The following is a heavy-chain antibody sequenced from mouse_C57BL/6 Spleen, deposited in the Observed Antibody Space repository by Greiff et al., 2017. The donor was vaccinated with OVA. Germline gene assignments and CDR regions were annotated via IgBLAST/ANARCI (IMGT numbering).Heavy chain of an antibody. V-gene: IGHV1-69*01. J-gene: IGHJ2*01. D-gene: IGHD3-2*02. CDR1: GYTFTSYW. Sequence: VQLQQSGAELVMPGASVKLSCKASGYTFTSYWMHWVKQRPGQGLEWIGEIDPSDSYTNYNQKFKGKSTLTVDKSSSTAYMQLSSLTSEDAAVYYCARQLRLFFDYWGQGTTLTVSS. CDR2: IDPSDSYT. CDR3: ARQLRLFFDY.